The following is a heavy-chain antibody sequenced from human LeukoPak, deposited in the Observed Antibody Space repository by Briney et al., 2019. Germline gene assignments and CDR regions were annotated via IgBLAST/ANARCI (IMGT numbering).Heavy chain of an antibody. CDR1: GGTFSSYA. V-gene: IGHV1-69*13. CDR2: IIPLFGTA. J-gene: IGHJ6*02. D-gene: IGHD4-17*01. CDR3: ARGSSGYGDARFFYGMDV. Sequence: GASVKVSCKASGGTFSSYAVSWVRQAPGQGLEWMGGIIPLFGTANYAQKFQGRVTITADEFTSTAYMELSSLRSEDTAVYYCARGSSGYGDARFFYGMDVWGQGTTVTVSS.